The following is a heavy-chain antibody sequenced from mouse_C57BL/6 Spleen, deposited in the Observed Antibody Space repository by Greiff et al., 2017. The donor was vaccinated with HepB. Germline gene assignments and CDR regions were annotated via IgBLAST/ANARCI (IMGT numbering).Heavy chain of an antibody. Sequence: VKQRPGQGLEWIGDIYPGSGSTNYNEKFKSKATLTVDTSSSTAYMQLSSLTSEDSAVYYCASLTGKGRYFDVWGTGTTVTVSS. CDR2: IYPGSGST. D-gene: IGHD4-1*01. CDR3: ASLTGKGRYFDV. V-gene: IGHV1-55*01. J-gene: IGHJ1*03.